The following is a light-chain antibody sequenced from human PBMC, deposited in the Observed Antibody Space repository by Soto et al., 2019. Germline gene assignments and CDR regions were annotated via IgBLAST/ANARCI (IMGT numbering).Light chain of an antibody. V-gene: IGLV2-14*01. Sequence: QSALTQPASVSGSPGQSITLSCTGTSSDVGGYNFVSWYQQHPGTAPKLMTYDVTNRPSGVSNRFSGSKSGNTASLTISGLQPEDEADYYCSSYTSSSTVVFGGGTKLTVL. J-gene: IGLJ2*01. CDR1: SSDVGGYNF. CDR2: DVT. CDR3: SSYTSSSTVV.